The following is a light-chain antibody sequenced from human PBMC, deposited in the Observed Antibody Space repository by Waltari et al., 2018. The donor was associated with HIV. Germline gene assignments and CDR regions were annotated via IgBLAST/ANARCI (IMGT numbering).Light chain of an antibody. CDR2: LGS. CDR1: QSLLHSNGFNY. J-gene: IGKJ3*01. V-gene: IGKV2-28*01. CDR3: MQALQTPLFT. Sequence: DIVMTQSPLSLPVTPGEPASISCRSSQSLLHSNGFNYLDWYLQKPGQSPQLLIYLGSNRASGVPDRFSGSGSGTYFTLKISRVEAEDVGVYYCMQALQTPLFTFGPGTKVDI.